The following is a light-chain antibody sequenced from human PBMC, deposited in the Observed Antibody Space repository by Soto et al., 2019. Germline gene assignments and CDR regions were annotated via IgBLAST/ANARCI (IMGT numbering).Light chain of an antibody. Sequence: QSALTQPASVSGSPGQSITISCTGTSSDVGSYNLVSWYQQHPGKAPKLMIYEGSKRPSGVSNRFSGSKSRNTASLTISGLQAEDEADYYCCSYAGSSTFYVVFGGGTKVTVL. CDR3: CSYAGSSTFYVV. CDR2: EGS. CDR1: SSDVGSYNL. J-gene: IGLJ2*01. V-gene: IGLV2-23*01.